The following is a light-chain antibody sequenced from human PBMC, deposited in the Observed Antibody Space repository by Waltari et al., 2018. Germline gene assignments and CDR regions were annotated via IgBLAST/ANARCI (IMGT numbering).Light chain of an antibody. Sequence: DIQMTQSPSSVSASVGDRVTVTCRASQGLSGWLAWYQQKPGKAPKLLIFSTSRLQRGVPSRFSGSGSGADVTLTISNLQPEDIATYYCQQAYRFPLTFGGGTKVEIK. V-gene: IGKV1-12*01. CDR1: QGLSGW. J-gene: IGKJ4*01. CDR2: STS. CDR3: QQAYRFPLT.